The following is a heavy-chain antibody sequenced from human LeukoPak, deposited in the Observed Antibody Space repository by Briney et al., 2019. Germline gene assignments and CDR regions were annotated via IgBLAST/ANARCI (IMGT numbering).Heavy chain of an antibody. CDR1: TASLISFY. V-gene: IGHV4-59*08. CDR2: TDYMGRN. J-gene: IGHJ6*02. Sequence: SEILSLTCTVSTASLISFYWSWVRPLQGKEREWIGYTDYMGRNNYNTSLRRGSTVPVATPKNQFSLRVNSLTAAATAVYYWARRGTMIVDPGYYHYGMDVWGQGTTVTVSS. CDR3: ARRGTMIVDPGYYHYGMDV. D-gene: IGHD3-22*01.